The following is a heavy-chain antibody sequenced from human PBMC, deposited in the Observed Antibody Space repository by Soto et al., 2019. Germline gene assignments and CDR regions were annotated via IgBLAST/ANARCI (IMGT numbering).Heavy chain of an antibody. D-gene: IGHD2-15*01. CDR3: ARDKYCSGGSCRKNWFDP. V-gene: IGHV4-59*01. Sequence: TLSLTCTVSGGSISSSYWSWIRQPPGKGLEWLAYIYDDGSANYNPSLKSRATISLDMSKNQFSLKLTSVTAADTAVYYCARDKYCSGGSCRKNWFDPWGQGTLVTVSS. CDR2: IYDDGSA. CDR1: GGSISSSY. J-gene: IGHJ5*02.